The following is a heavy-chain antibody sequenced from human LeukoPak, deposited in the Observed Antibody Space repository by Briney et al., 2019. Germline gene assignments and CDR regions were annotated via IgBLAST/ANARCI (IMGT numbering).Heavy chain of an antibody. Sequence: SETLSLTCTVSGGSISSGSYYWSWIRQPAGKGLEWIGRIYTSGSTNYNPSLKSRVTISVDTSKNQFSLKLSSVTAADTAVYYCARRIVGACIDYWGQGTLVTVSS. V-gene: IGHV4-61*02. J-gene: IGHJ4*02. CDR1: GGSISSGSYY. D-gene: IGHD1-26*01. CDR3: ARRIVGACIDY. CDR2: IYTSGST.